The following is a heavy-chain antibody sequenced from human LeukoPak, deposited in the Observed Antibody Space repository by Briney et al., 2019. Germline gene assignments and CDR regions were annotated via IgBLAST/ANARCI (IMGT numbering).Heavy chain of an antibody. CDR3: ARENGDYSAFDI. V-gene: IGHV1-69*04. D-gene: IGHD4-17*01. J-gene: IGHJ3*02. Sequence: SVKVSCKASGGTFSSYAISWVRQAPGQGLEWMGRIIPILGIANYAQKFQGRVMITADKSTSTAYMELSSLRSEDTAVYYCARENGDYSAFDIWGQGTMVTVSS. CDR1: GGTFSSYA. CDR2: IIPILGIA.